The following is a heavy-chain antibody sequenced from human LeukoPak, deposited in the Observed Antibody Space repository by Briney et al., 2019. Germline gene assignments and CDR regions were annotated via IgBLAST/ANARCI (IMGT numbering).Heavy chain of an antibody. J-gene: IGHJ3*02. CDR2: ISHTGRT. CDR1: NGTFTSTKW. D-gene: IGHD2-21*01. CDR3: ASSSLVVVVTYGFDI. Sequence: SETLSLTCTVSNGTFTSTKWWSWVREPRGKGLEWIGEISHTGRTNYNPSFNSRVTISVDNSKNQFSLNLKSVTAADTALYYCASSSLVVVVTYGFDIWGRGTAVTVSS. V-gene: IGHV4-4*02.